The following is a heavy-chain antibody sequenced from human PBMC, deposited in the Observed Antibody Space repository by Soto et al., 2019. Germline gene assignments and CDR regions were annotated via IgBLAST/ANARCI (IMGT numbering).Heavy chain of an antibody. CDR1: GLSFYNYA. D-gene: IGHD5-12*01. V-gene: IGHV3-23*01. J-gene: IGHJ3*01. CDR3: AKDGYTRPADAFEV. CDR2: ITGSGDTT. Sequence: EVQLLEFGGGLVQPGGSLRLSCAASGLSFYNYAMSWVRQAPGKGLEWVSAITGSGDTTYYADSVKGRFTISRDNSRNTLYLQMTSLRAEDTALYYWAKDGYTRPADAFEVWGQGTMVAVSS.